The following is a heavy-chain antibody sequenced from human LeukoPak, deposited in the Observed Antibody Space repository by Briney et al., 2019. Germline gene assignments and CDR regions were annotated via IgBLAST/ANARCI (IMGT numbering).Heavy chain of an antibody. CDR2: INPSGGST. CDR1: GYTFTCYY. CDR3: AREVPQVGATIDY. V-gene: IGHV1-46*01. Sequence: ASVKVSCKASGYTFTCYYMHWVRQAPRQGLEWMGIINPSGGSTSYAQKFQGRVTMTRDMSTSTVYMELSSLRSEDTAVYYCAREVPQVGATIDYWGQGTLVTVSS. D-gene: IGHD1-26*01. J-gene: IGHJ4*02.